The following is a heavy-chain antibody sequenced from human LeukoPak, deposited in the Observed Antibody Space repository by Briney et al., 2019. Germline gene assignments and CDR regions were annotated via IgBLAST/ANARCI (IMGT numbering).Heavy chain of an antibody. D-gene: IGHD6-19*01. Sequence: PSETLSLTCAVSGYSISSGYYWGWIRQPPGKGLEWIGEINHSGSTNYNPSLKSRVTISVDTSKNQFSLKLSSVTAADTAVYYCARRWLVLRYFQHWGQGTLVTVSS. CDR2: INHSGST. CDR1: GYSISSGYY. J-gene: IGHJ1*01. V-gene: IGHV4-38-2*01. CDR3: ARRWLVLRYFQH.